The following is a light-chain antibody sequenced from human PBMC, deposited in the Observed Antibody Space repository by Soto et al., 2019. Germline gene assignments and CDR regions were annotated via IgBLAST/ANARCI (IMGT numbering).Light chain of an antibody. CDR1: SSDVGGYNY. V-gene: IGLV2-14*01. CDR2: DVS. J-gene: IGLJ7*01. Sequence: QSALTHPASVSGSPGQSITISCTGTSSDVGGYNYVSWDQQHPGKAPKLMIYDVSNRPSGVSNRFSGSKSGNTASLTISGLQAEDEADYFCSSYTSSSAPSAVFGGGTQLTVL. CDR3: SSYTSSSAPSAV.